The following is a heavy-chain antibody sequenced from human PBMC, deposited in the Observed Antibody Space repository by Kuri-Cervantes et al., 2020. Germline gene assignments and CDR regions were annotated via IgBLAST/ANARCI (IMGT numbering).Heavy chain of an antibody. J-gene: IGHJ5*02. CDR3: ARGRRVDTAMVPLFDP. V-gene: IGHV3-30*03. Sequence: GESLKTSCAASGFTFSSYWMHWVRQAPGKGLEWVAVISYDGSNKYYADSVKGRFTISRENAKNSLYLQMNSLRAGDTAVYYCARGRRVDTAMVPLFDPWGQGTLVTVSS. D-gene: IGHD5-18*01. CDR2: ISYDGSNK. CDR1: GFTFSSYW.